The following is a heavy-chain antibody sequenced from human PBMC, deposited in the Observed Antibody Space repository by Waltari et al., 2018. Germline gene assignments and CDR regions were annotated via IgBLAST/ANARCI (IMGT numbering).Heavy chain of an antibody. CDR2: ISIGGGKL. V-gene: IGHV3-23*01. CDR3: AKEIRPNDY. J-gene: IGHJ4*02. CDR1: GFRFSTSA. Sequence: EVQLLESGGGLVQPGGSLRLSCVVSGFRFSTSAMSWVRQAPGKGLGWVSSISIGGGKLYYADSVKDRFTISREDSKNALYLQLNRLRAEDTGLYYCAKEIRPNDYWGQGTVVTVSS.